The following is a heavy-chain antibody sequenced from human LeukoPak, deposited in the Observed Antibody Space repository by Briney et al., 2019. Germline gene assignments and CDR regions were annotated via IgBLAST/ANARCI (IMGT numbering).Heavy chain of an antibody. Sequence: GGSLRLSCAASGFTFINYAMSWVRQTPGKGLEWVSATVGGRPDTYHADSVRGRFTGSRDNSMNTLYLQMNSLRAEDTAVYYCAKDDNYIRFLSWGQGTLVTVSS. J-gene: IGHJ5*02. CDR1: GFTFINYA. CDR3: AKDDNYIRFLS. V-gene: IGHV3-23*01. CDR2: TVGGRPDT. D-gene: IGHD3-16*01.